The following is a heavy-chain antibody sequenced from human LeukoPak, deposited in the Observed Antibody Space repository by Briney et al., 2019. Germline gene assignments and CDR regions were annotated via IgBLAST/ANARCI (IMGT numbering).Heavy chain of an antibody. CDR3: ARGAHKRDDYGGFFDY. J-gene: IGHJ4*02. Sequence: GGSLRLSCAASGFIFSNYAIHWVRQAPGKGLEWLAVISYDGTYKYYADSVKGRFTISRDNSENTLYLQMNSLRPEGTAVYYCARGAHKRDDYGGFFDYWGQGTLVTVSS. CDR2: ISYDGTYK. D-gene: IGHD4-23*01. CDR1: GFIFSNYA. V-gene: IGHV3-30*04.